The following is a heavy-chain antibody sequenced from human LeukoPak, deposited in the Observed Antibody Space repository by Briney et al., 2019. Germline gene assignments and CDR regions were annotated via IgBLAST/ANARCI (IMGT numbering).Heavy chain of an antibody. CDR3: ARDWRGDAFDI. D-gene: IGHD3-10*01. J-gene: IGHJ3*02. V-gene: IGHV3-7*03. CDR1: GFTFSSYW. Sequence: GGSLRLSCAASGFTFSSYWMTWVRQAPGKGLEWVANIKQDGSEKYCVDSVKGRFTISRGNAKNSLYLQMNSLRAEDTAVYYCARDWRGDAFDIWGQGTMVTVSS. CDR2: IKQDGSEK.